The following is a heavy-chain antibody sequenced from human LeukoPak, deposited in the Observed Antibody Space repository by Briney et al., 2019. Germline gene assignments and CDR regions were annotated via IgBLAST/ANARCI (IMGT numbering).Heavy chain of an antibody. CDR3: ARGRGAARPFDY. CDR1: GYTFTNYD. Sequence: ASVKVSCKASGYTFTNYDINWVREATGQGLEWMGWMNPNSGNTGYAQKFQGRVTMTRNTSISTAYMELSSLRSEDTAVYYCARGRGAARPFDYWGQGTLVTVSS. V-gene: IGHV1-8*01. D-gene: IGHD6-6*01. CDR2: MNPNSGNT. J-gene: IGHJ4*02.